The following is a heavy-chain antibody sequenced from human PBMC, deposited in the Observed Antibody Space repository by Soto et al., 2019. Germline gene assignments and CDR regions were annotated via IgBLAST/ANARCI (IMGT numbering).Heavy chain of an antibody. CDR3: AKERLGRGADY. V-gene: IGHV3-23*01. Sequence: EVQLLESGGGLVQPGGSLRLSCAASGFTFSNYAMSWVRQAPGKGLEWVSTISGSGGNTYYPDSVKGQFTISRDNSKNTVYLQMNSLRAEDTAVYYCAKERLGRGADYWGQGALVTVTS. J-gene: IGHJ4*02. CDR1: GFTFSNYA. CDR2: ISGSGGNT.